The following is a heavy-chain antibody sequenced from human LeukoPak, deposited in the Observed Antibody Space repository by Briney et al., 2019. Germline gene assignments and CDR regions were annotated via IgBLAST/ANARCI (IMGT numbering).Heavy chain of an antibody. CDR1: GGSISSYY. Sequence: SETLSLTCTVSGGSISSYYWSWIRQPPGKGLEWIGYIYYSGSTNYNPSLKSRVTISVDTSKNQFSLKLSSVTAADTAVYYCATTEGGDYFDYWGQGTLVTVSS. D-gene: IGHD2-21*01. J-gene: IGHJ4*02. CDR3: ATTEGGDYFDY. V-gene: IGHV4-59*01. CDR2: IYYSGST.